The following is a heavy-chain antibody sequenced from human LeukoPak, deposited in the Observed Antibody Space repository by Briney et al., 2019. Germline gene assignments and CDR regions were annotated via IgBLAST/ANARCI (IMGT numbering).Heavy chain of an antibody. CDR1: GFTFSSYA. V-gene: IGHV3-30-3*01. CDR3: AREKSGYSYGYNYYYYYGMDV. Sequence: GGSLRLACAASGFTFSSYAMQWVRQAPGKGLEWVAVISYDGSNKYYADSVKDRFTISRDNSKNTLYPQMNSLRAEDTAVSYCAREKSGYSYGYNYYYYYGMDVWGKGTTVTVSS. D-gene: IGHD5-18*01. J-gene: IGHJ6*04. CDR2: ISYDGSNK.